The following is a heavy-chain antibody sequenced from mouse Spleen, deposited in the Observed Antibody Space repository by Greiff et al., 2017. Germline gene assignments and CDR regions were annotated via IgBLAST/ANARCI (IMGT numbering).Heavy chain of an antibody. Sequence: EVQLQESGPGLVKPSQSLSLTCSVTGYSITSGYYWNWIRQFPGNKLEWMGYISYDGSNNYNPSLKNRISITRDTSKNQFFLKLNSVTTEDTATYYCAREASTMITDYFDYWGQGTTLTVSS. CDR1: GYSITSGYY. V-gene: IGHV3-6*01. CDR3: AREASTMITDYFDY. D-gene: IGHD2-4*01. CDR2: ISYDGSN. J-gene: IGHJ2*01.